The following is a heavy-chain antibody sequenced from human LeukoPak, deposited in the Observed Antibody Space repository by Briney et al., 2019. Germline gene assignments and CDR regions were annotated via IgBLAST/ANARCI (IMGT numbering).Heavy chain of an antibody. J-gene: IGHJ4*02. Sequence: GGSLRLSCAASGFTFSSYGISWVRQAPGQGLEWMGWISAYNGNTNYAQKLQGRVTMTTDTSTSTAYMELRSLRSDDTAVYYCASPGIAAATDIDYWGQGTLVTVSS. CDR3: ASPGIAAATDIDY. CDR2: ISAYNGNT. V-gene: IGHV1-18*01. D-gene: IGHD6-13*01. CDR1: GFTFSSYG.